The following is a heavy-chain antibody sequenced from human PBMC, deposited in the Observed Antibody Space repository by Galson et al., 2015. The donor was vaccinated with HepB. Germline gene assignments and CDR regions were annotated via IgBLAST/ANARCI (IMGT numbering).Heavy chain of an antibody. CDR2: VDGGGTST. CDR3: AKSMSYYDSRGYNVAYAFDI. Sequence: SLRLSCAASGFTFSNYVITWVRQAPGKGLEWVSAVDGGGTSTYYADSVKGRFTISRDNSQNTLNLQMNSLRAEDTAVYYCAKSMSYYDSRGYNVAYAFDIWGQGTMVTVSS. CDR1: GFTFSNYV. D-gene: IGHD3-22*01. V-gene: IGHV3-23*01. J-gene: IGHJ3*02.